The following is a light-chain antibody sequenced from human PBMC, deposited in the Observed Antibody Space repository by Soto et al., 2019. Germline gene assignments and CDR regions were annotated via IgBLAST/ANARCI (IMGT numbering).Light chain of an antibody. J-gene: IGKJ1*01. V-gene: IGKV1-27*01. Sequence: EIQMTQSPSSLSASVVDRVTITCLASQGISHYLAWYQQKPGKPPTLLMYGASTLQSGVPSRFSGSGSGTDFTLTISSLQPEDVAVYYCQRYNSAPRTFGQGTTVDI. CDR2: GAS. CDR1: QGISHY. CDR3: QRYNSAPRT.